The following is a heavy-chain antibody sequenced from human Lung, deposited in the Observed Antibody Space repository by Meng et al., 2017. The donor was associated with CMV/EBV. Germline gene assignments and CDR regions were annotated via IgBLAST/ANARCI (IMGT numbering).Heavy chain of an antibody. Sequence: QVQVVQVGAELQTTGAAVKVSCKASGYTFGIFGITGVRQAPGQGLEWVGWISAENGNTNYAQKFQGRVTLTTDTSTKTAYMALRGLRSDDSAVYYCARAGAAVTTHFDFWARGTLVTVSS. D-gene: IGHD4-17*01. CDR3: ARAGAAVTTHFDF. J-gene: IGHJ4*02. CDR1: GYTFGIFG. V-gene: IGHV1-18*01. CDR2: ISAENGNT.